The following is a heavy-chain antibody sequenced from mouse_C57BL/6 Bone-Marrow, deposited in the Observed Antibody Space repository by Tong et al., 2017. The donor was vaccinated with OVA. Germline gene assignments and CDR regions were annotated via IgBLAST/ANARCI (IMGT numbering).Heavy chain of an antibody. Sequence: VQLQESGPGLVAPSQSLSITCTVSGFSLTSYGVDWVRQSPGKGLEWLGVIWGVGSTNYNSALKSRLSISKDNSKSQVFLKLNSLQTDDTATYSMVTTFAYWGQGTLVTVSA. CDR3: VTTFAY. D-gene: IGHD2-2*01. J-gene: IGHJ3*01. CDR1: GFSLTSYG. CDR2: IWGVGST. V-gene: IGHV2-6*01.